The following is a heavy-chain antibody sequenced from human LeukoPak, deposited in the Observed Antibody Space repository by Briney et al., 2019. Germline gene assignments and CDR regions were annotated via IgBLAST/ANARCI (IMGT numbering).Heavy chain of an antibody. CDR1: GGSITTTNY. CDR2: ISLSGYT. Sequence: SQTLSLTCGVSGGSITTTNYWSWVRQSPGRGLEWIGEISLSGYTGFNPSLRGRVTMSLDESKNHPSLTLTSVTAADTAIYYCSRESGPYSPFGHWGQGILVTVTT. CDR3: SRESGPYSPFGH. J-gene: IGHJ4*02. V-gene: IGHV4-4*02. D-gene: IGHD1-26*01.